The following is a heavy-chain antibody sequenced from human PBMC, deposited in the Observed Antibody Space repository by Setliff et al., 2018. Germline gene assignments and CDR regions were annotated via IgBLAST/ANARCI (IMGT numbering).Heavy chain of an antibody. CDR2: INHSGST. D-gene: IGHD1-26*01. Sequence: SETLSLTCAVYGGSFSGYYWGWIRQPPGKGLEWIGEINHSGSTNYNPSLKSRVNISVDTSKNQFSLKLGSVTAADTAVYYCARGGDSGSYFLANHDAFDIWGQGTMVTVSS. V-gene: IGHV4-34*01. CDR1: GGSFSGYY. J-gene: IGHJ3*02. CDR3: ARGGDSGSYFLANHDAFDI.